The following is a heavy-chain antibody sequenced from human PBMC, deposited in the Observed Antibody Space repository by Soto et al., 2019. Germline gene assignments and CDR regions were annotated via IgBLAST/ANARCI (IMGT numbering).Heavy chain of an antibody. Sequence: SVKVSCKASGGTFSSYAISWVRQAPGQGLEWMGGIIPIFGTANYAQKFQGRVTITADESTSTAYMELSSLRSEDTAVYYCARDIGAAAGYNWFDPWGQGTLVTAPQ. J-gene: IGHJ5*02. D-gene: IGHD6-13*01. CDR1: GGTFSSYA. CDR2: IIPIFGTA. V-gene: IGHV1-69*13. CDR3: ARDIGAAAGYNWFDP.